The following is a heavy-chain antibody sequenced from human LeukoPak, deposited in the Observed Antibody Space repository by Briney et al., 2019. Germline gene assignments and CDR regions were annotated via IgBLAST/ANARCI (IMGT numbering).Heavy chain of an antibody. Sequence: ASMKLSCKASGYSFVEYNLHWVRQAPGQGLEWMGIIFPSDQRRNYAQKFRGRITMTRDTSTNSVFMELSSLRSDDTAVYYCVRDLSGGNFDYWGPGTLVTVSS. CDR1: GYSFVEYN. J-gene: IGHJ4*02. CDR2: IFPSDQRR. V-gene: IGHV1-46*01. D-gene: IGHD3-10*01. CDR3: VRDLSGGNFDY.